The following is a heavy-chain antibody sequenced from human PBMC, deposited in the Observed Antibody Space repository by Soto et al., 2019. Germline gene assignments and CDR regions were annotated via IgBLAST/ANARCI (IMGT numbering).Heavy chain of an antibody. CDR1: GYTFTSYA. J-gene: IGHJ4*02. CDR2: INAGNGNT. CDR3: ARDISGSYQGPFDY. V-gene: IGHV1-3*01. D-gene: IGHD1-26*01. Sequence: GASVKVSCKASGYTFTSYAMHWVRHAPGQRLEWMGWINAGNGNTKYSQKFQGRVTITRDTSASTAYMELSSLRSEDSAVYYCARDISGSYQGPFDYWGQGTLVTVSS.